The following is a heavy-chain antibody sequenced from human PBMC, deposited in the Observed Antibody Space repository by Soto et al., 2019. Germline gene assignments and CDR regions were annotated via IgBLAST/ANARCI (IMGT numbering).Heavy chain of an antibody. Sequence: PGGSLRLSCAASGFTVSSNYMSWVRQAPGKGLEWVSVIYSGGSTYYADSVKGRFTISRDNFKNTLYLQMNSLRAEDTAVYYCAREIQLWSFDYWGQGTLVTVSS. CDR3: AREIQLWSFDY. D-gene: IGHD5-18*01. CDR2: IYSGGST. V-gene: IGHV3-53*01. CDR1: GFTVSSNY. J-gene: IGHJ4*02.